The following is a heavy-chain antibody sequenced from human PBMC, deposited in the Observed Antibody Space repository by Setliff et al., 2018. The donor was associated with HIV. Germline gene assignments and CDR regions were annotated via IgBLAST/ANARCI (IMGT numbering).Heavy chain of an antibody. CDR3: ARGVRGSGTNMVRGLLYDYSFHYMDV. J-gene: IGHJ6*03. CDR2: INHSGGA. CDR1: GGSFSGYS. D-gene: IGHD3-10*01. V-gene: IGHV4-34*01. Sequence: SETLSLTCVVYGGSFSGYSWTWIRQPPGKGLGWIGEINHSGGANRNPSLMGRVTMSVDTAKNQFSLELSSVTAADTAVYFCARGVRGSGTNMVRGLLYDYSFHYMDVWGIGTTVTVSS.